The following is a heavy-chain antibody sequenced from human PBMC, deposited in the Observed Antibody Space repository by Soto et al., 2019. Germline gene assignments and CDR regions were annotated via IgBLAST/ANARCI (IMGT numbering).Heavy chain of an antibody. CDR1: GGSFSGYY. CDR2: INHSGST. CDR3: ARGPHGDYSPSIYYYYYGMDV. J-gene: IGHJ6*02. Sequence: SETLSLTCAVYGGSFSGYYWSWIRQPPGKGLEWIGEINHSGSTNYNPSLKSRVTISVDTSKNQFSLKLSSVTAADTAVYYCARGPHGDYSPSIYYYYYGMDVWGQGTTVTVSS. V-gene: IGHV4-34*01. D-gene: IGHD4-17*01.